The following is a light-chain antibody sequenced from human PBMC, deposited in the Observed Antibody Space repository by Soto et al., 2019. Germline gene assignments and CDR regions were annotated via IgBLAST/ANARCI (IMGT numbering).Light chain of an antibody. CDR3: QQLSNWLT. J-gene: IGKJ4*01. V-gene: IGKV3-11*01. CDR1: KSVRRY. CDR2: DAS. Sequence: EVVLTQSPTNLYLSPEERATLSCRARKSVRRYLAWYQQKPRHARRLRIYDASYRATGIPARFSGSGSGTDFPLTLSSLEPEDFAIYYCQQLSNWLTFGGGTKVDTK.